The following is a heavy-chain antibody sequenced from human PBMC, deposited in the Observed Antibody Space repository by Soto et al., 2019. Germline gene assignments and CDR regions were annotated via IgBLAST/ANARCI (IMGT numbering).Heavy chain of an antibody. CDR2: IYHSGST. D-gene: IGHD3-22*01. CDR1: GGSISSGGYP. Sequence: TLSLTCAVSGGSISSGGYPWSWIRQPPGKGLEWIGYIYHSGSTYYNPSLKSRVTISVDRSKNQFSLKLSSVTAADTAVYYCARGSCDYDSSGFLYPFDIWGQGTMVTVSS. CDR3: ARGSCDYDSSGFLYPFDI. J-gene: IGHJ3*02. V-gene: IGHV4-30-2*01.